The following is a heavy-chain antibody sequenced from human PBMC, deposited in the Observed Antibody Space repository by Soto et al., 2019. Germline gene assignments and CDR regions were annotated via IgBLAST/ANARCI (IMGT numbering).Heavy chain of an antibody. CDR2: IYPGDSDT. D-gene: IGHD2-15*01. J-gene: IGHJ6*03. CDR1: GYSFTSYW. Sequence: PGESLKISCKGSGYSFTSYWIGWVRQMPGKGLEWMGIIYPGDSDTRYSPSFRGQVTISADKSISTAYLQWSSLKASDTAMYYCARTIYCSGGSCSYYMDVWGKGTTVTVSS. CDR3: ARTIYCSGGSCSYYMDV. V-gene: IGHV5-51*01.